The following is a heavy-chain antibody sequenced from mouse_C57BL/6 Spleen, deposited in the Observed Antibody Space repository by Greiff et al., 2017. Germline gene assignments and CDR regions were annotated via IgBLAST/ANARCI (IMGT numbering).Heavy chain of an antibody. CDR1: GYTFTSYW. V-gene: IGHV1-50*01. J-gene: IGHJ2*01. Sequence: QVQLQQPGAELVKPGASVKLSCQASGYTFTSYWMQWVKQRPGQGLEWIGEIDPSDSYTNYNQKFKGKATLTVDTSSSTAYMQLSSLTSEDSAVYYCARSFPYYGSSTFFDYWGQGTTLTVSS. CDR3: ARSFPYYGSSTFFDY. D-gene: IGHD1-1*01. CDR2: IDPSDSYT.